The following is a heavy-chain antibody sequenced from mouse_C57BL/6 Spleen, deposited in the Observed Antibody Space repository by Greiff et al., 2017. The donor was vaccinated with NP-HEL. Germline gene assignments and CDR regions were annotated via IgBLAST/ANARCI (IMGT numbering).Heavy chain of an antibody. CDR1: GFSLSTFGMG. V-gene: IGHV8-8*01. Sequence: QVTLKESGPGILQPSQTLSLTCSFSGFSLSTFGMGVGWIRQPSGKGLEWLAHIWWDDDKYYNPALKSRLTISKDTSKNQVFLKIANVDTADTATYYCARILKGIYDYDDGYAMDYWGQGTSVTVSS. J-gene: IGHJ4*01. D-gene: IGHD2-4*01. CDR2: IWWDDDK. CDR3: ARILKGIYDYDDGYAMDY.